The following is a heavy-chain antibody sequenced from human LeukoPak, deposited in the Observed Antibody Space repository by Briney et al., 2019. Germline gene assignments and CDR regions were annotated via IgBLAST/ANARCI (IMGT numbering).Heavy chain of an antibody. CDR3: ARGGVGSGIGFDY. Sequence: SVKVSCKASGYTFTSYDINWVRQATGQGLEWMGGIIPIFGTANYAQKFQGRVTITADESTSTAYMELSSLRSDDTAVYYCARGGVGSGIGFDYWGQGTLVTVSS. V-gene: IGHV1-69*13. J-gene: IGHJ4*02. D-gene: IGHD6-19*01. CDR2: IIPIFGTA. CDR1: GYTFTSYD.